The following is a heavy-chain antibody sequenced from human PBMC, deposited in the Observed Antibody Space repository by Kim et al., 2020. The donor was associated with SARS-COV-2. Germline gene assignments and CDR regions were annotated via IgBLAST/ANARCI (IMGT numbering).Heavy chain of an antibody. V-gene: IGHV3-30-3*01. Sequence: GGSLRLSCTTSGFSFNNYAIHWVRQPPGQGLEWVAVISYDGSLKYYAESVRGRFTISRDNSKNTLFLQMNSLTADDTAIYFCARTRTPSGTVLGYWGQGALVTVSS. J-gene: IGHJ4*02. CDR3: ARTRTPSGTVLGY. CDR2: ISYDGSLK. D-gene: IGHD6-13*01. CDR1: GFSFNNYA.